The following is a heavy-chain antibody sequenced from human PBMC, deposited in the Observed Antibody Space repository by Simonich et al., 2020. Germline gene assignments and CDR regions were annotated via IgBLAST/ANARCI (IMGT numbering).Heavy chain of an antibody. CDR3: ATGDILTGYYLTNAFDI. J-gene: IGHJ3*02. CDR1: GYTLTELS. V-gene: IGHV1-24*01. D-gene: IGHD3-9*01. Sequence: QVQLVQSGAEVKKPGASVKVSCKVSGYTLTELSMHWVRQAPGKGLKGMGGLETEDGKTIYAQKCQGRVTMTEDTATDTAYMELSSLRAEDTAVYYCATGDILTGYYLTNAFDIWGQGTMVTVSS. CDR2: LETEDGKT.